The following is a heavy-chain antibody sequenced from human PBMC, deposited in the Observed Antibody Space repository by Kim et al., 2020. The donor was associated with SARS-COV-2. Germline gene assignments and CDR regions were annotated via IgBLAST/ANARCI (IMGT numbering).Heavy chain of an antibody. D-gene: IGHD6-13*01. J-gene: IGHJ6*02. CDR1: GGTFSSYA. CDR2: IIPIFGTA. Sequence: SVKVSCKASGGTFSSYAISWVRQAPGQGLEWMGGIIPIFGTANYAQKFQGRVTITADESTSTAYMELSSLRSEDTAVYYCARATIAAAGIAWEREKYYYSCGMDVWGQGTTVTVSS. V-gene: IGHV1-69*13. CDR3: ARATIAAAGIAWEREKYYYSCGMDV.